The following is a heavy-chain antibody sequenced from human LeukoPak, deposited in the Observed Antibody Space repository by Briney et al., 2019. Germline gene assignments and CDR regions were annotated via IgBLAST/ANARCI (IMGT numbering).Heavy chain of an antibody. Sequence: GESLKISCKASGYSFSNSWIGWVRQMPGKGLDCMGIIYPADSDTRYSPSFQGQVTISADKSISTAYLQWSSLKASDTAMYYCARLRDILTAQGLCDYWGQGTLVTVSS. D-gene: IGHD3-9*01. CDR2: IYPADSDT. J-gene: IGHJ4*02. CDR1: GYSFSNSW. V-gene: IGHV5-51*01. CDR3: ARLRDILTAQGLCDY.